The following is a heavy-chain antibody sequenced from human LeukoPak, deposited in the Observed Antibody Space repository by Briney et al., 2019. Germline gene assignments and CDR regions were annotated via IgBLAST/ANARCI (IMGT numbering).Heavy chain of an antibody. CDR2: IYYSGST. V-gene: IGHV4-30-4*08. J-gene: IGHJ4*02. CDR1: GGSISSGDYY. D-gene: IGHD3-3*01. CDR3: ASIWSGYYLDDY. Sequence: SETLPLTCTVSGGSISSGDYYWSWLRQPPGKGLEWIGYIYYSGSTYYNPSLKSRVTISVDTSKNQFSLKLSSVTAADTAVYYCASIWSGYYLDDYWGQGTLVTVSS.